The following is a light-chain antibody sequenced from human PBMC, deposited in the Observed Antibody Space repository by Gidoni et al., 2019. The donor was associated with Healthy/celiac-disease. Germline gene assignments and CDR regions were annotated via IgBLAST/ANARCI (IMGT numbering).Light chain of an antibody. CDR1: QSISSY. CDR3: QQSYSTPHT. V-gene: IGKV1-39*01. J-gene: IGKJ2*01. CDR2: AAS. Sequence: IQMTQPPSPLSAAVGDRVTTTCRASQSISSYLNWYQQKPGKAPKLLIYAASSLQSGVPSRFSGSGSGTDFTLTISRLQPEDFATYYCQQSYSTPHTFGQGTKLEIK.